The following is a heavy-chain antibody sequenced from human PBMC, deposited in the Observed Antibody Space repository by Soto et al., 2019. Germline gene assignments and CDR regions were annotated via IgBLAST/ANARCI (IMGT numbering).Heavy chain of an antibody. CDR2: IYYSGST. J-gene: IGHJ3*02. V-gene: IGHV4-59*01. CDR1: GGSISSYY. D-gene: IGHD3-16*01. CDR3: ARGHLGNSDAFDI. Sequence: SETLSLTCTVSGGSISSYYWSWIRQPPGKGLEWIGYIYYSGSTNYNPSLKSRVTISVDTSKNQFSLKLSSVTAADTAVYYCARGHLGNSDAFDIWGQGTMVTVSS.